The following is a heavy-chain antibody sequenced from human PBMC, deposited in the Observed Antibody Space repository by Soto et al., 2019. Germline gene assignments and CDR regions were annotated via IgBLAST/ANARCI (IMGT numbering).Heavy chain of an antibody. J-gene: IGHJ4*02. CDR3: ARSYSSSSGFDY. CDR1: GXXVSSNXAA. D-gene: IGHD6-6*01. CDR2: TYYRSKWYN. Sequence: SQXLSXTXAISGXXVSSNXAAWXXXRQXPSRGLEWLGRTYYRSKWYNDYAVSVKSRITINPDTSKNQFSLQLNSVTPEDTAVYYCARSYSSSSGFDYWGQGTLVTVSS. V-gene: IGHV6-1*01.